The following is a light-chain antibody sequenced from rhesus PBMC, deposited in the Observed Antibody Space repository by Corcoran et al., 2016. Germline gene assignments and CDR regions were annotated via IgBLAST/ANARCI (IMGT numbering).Light chain of an antibody. CDR2: RAS. CDR3: QQHDNSPRT. J-gene: IGKJ1*01. Sequence: DIQMTQSPSSLSASVGDRVTITCRASQGISNWLAWYHQKPGKAPKLLIYRASNVETGVPSRFSGSGAGTDFTPTISSLQPEGNATYYCQQHDNSPRTFGQGTKVEIK. CDR1: QGISNW. V-gene: IGKV1-69*01.